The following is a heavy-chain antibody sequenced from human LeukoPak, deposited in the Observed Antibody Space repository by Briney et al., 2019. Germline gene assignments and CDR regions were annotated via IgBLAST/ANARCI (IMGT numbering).Heavy chain of an antibody. J-gene: IGHJ4*02. CDR3: ARTTYYYDSSGYYPLRY. D-gene: IGHD3-22*01. V-gene: IGHV1-18*01. CDR2: ISAYNGNT. CDR1: GYTFTSYG. Sequence: ASVKVSCKASGYTFTSYGISWVRPAPGQGLEWMGWISAYNGNTNYAQKLQGRVTMTTDTSTSTAYMELRSLRSDDAAVYYCARTTYYYDSSGYYPLRYWGQGTLVTVSS.